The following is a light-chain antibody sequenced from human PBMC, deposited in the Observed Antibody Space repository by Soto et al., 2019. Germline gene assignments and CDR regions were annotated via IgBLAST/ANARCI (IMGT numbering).Light chain of an antibody. CDR1: SGHSSYA. Sequence: QLVLTQSPSASASLGASVKLTCTLSSGHSSYAIAWHQQQPEKGPRYLMKLNSDGSHSKGDGIPDRFSGSSSGAERYLTISCLQSEDEADYYCQTWGTGDVFGTGTQLTVL. V-gene: IGLV4-69*01. CDR3: QTWGTGDV. CDR2: LNSDGSH. J-gene: IGLJ1*01.